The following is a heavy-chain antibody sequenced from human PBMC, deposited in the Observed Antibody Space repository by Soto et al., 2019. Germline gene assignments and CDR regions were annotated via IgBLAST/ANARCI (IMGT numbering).Heavy chain of an antibody. Sequence: GGSLRLSCAASGFTFSSYAMSWVRQAPGKGLEWVSAISGSGGSTYYADSVKGRFTISRDNSKNTLYLQMNSLRAEDTAVYYCAKDPDCSGGSCYYFIGAFDIWGQGTMVTVSS. CDR2: ISGSGGST. D-gene: IGHD2-15*01. CDR3: AKDPDCSGGSCYYFIGAFDI. CDR1: GFTFSSYA. V-gene: IGHV3-23*01. J-gene: IGHJ3*02.